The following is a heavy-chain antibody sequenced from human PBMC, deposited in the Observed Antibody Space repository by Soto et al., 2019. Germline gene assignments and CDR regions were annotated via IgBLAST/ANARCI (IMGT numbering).Heavy chain of an antibody. J-gene: IGHJ3*02. CDR1: ERTISSFW. Sequence: GGSKRHSNAASERTISSFWGHWIRQAPGKGLVWVSRINGGSTYYADSVKGRFTISRDNSKNTLYLQMNSLRAEDTAVYYCAREDGYRGGDAFDIWGQGTMVTVSS. CDR3: AREDGYRGGDAFDI. D-gene: IGHD5-12*01. CDR2: INGGST. V-gene: IGHV3-66*01.